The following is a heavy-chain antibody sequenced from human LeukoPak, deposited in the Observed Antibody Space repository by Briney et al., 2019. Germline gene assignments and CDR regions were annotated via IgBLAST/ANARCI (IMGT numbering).Heavy chain of an antibody. CDR3: ARNDYVWGSYRWDYYYYYMDV. CDR1: GYTFTGYY. V-gene: IGHV1-2*04. D-gene: IGHD3-16*02. CDR2: INPNSGGT. Sequence: ASVKVSCKASGYTFTGYYMHWVRQAPGQGLEWMGWINPNSGGTNYAQKFQGWVTMTRDTSISTAYMELRSLRSDDTAVYYCARNDYVWGSYRWDYYYYYMDVWGKGTTVTVSS. J-gene: IGHJ6*03.